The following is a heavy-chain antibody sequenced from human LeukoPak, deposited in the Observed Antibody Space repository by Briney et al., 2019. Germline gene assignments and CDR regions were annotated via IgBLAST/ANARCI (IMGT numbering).Heavy chain of an antibody. Sequence: PSETLSLTCTVSGGSISSNSYYWGWIRQPPGKGLEWYVSIYYSGSTYYNPSLKSRVTISVDTSKNQFSLKLSSVTAADTAVYYCARYGDPLGSGSYRDAFDIWGQGTMVTVSS. CDR1: GGSISSNSYY. J-gene: IGHJ3*02. CDR2: IYYSGST. V-gene: IGHV4-39*01. CDR3: ARYGDPLGSGSYRDAFDI. D-gene: IGHD3-10*01.